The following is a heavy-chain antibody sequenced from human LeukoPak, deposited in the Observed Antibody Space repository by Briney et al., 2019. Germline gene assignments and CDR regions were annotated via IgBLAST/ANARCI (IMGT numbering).Heavy chain of an antibody. V-gene: IGHV3-53*01. J-gene: IGHJ5*02. Sequence: PGGSLRLSCGASGFTVSSHYMNWVRQAPGKGLEWVSILYTGGSTYYADSVKGRFTISRDNSKNTLYLQMNSLRAEDTAVYYCARPPYSSSWDPGWFDPWGQGTLITVSS. CDR1: GFTVSSHY. D-gene: IGHD6-13*01. CDR3: ARPPYSSSWDPGWFDP. CDR2: LYTGGST.